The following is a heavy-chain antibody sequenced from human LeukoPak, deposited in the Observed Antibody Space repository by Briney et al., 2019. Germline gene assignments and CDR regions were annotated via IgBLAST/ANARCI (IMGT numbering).Heavy chain of an antibody. CDR3: ARRYCSGGSCYSSLDY. D-gene: IGHD2-15*01. V-gene: IGHV4-59*08. CDR1: GGSISSYY. Sequence: SETLSLTCTVSGGSISSYYWSWIRQPPGKGLEWIGYICYSGSTTYNPSLKSRVTISVDTSKNQFSLKLSSVTAADTAMYYCARRYCSGGSCYSSLDYWGQGTLVTVSS. CDR2: ICYSGST. J-gene: IGHJ4*02.